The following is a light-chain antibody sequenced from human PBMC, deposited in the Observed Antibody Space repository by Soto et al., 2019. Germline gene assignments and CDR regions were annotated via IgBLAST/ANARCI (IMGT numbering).Light chain of an antibody. J-gene: IGLJ2*01. V-gene: IGLV2-14*03. CDR3: SSHAAGSTLI. Sequence: QSALTQPASVSGSPGQSTTISCTGTSSDGGGYNEVSWYQQRPGKVPKLMIYDVTNRPSGVSNRFSGSKSGNTASLTISGLQAEDEAYYYCSSHAAGSTLIFGGGTKLTVL. CDR2: DVT. CDR1: SSDGGGYNE.